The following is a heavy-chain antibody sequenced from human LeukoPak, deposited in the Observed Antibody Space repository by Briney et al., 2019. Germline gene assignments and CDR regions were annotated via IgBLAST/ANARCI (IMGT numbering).Heavy chain of an antibody. D-gene: IGHD5-12*01. J-gene: IGHJ4*02. Sequence: TGGSLRLSCAASGFSFRDFWMTWVRQAPGKGLEWVANINQGGSVKYYVDSVKGRFTISRDDAESSLCVRMNSLRDEDTAVYYCARFGYSGWNLEYWGQGTLVTVSS. CDR2: INQGGSVK. CDR1: GFSFRDFW. V-gene: IGHV3-7*01. CDR3: ARFGYSGWNLEY.